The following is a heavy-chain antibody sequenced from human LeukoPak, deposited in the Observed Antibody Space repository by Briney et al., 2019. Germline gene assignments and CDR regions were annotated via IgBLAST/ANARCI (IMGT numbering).Heavy chain of an antibody. V-gene: IGHV4-59*01. D-gene: IGHD2-2*02. CDR2: IYYSGST. CDR1: GNSISSYY. CDR3: ARGPGYCSSTSCYISYYYYGMDV. Sequence: SETLSLTCTVSGNSISSYYWSWIRQPPGKGLEWIGYIYYSGSTNYNPSLKSRVTISVDTSKNQFSLKLSSVTAADTAVYYCARGPGYCSSTSCYISYYYYGMDVWGQGTTVTVSS. J-gene: IGHJ6*02.